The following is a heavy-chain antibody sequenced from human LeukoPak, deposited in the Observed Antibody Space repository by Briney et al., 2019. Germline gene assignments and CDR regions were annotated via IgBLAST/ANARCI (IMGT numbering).Heavy chain of an antibody. J-gene: IGHJ5*02. V-gene: IGHV1-18*01. CDR1: DYSYTSYA. CDR2: ISTYNGNT. Sequence: ASVKVSCKASDYSYTSYAISWVRQAPGQGLEWMGWISTYNGNTHYAQKLQGRVTMTTDTSTSTAYMELRSLRSDDTAVFYCARVGSSTYYENYNWFDPWGQGTLVTVSS. CDR3: ARVGSSTYYENYNWFDP. D-gene: IGHD3-3*01.